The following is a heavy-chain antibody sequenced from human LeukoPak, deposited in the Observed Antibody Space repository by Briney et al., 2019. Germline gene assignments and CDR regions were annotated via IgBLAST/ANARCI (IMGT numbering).Heavy chain of an antibody. D-gene: IGHD3-10*01. CDR3: ARVRGDLTYYYYMDV. J-gene: IGHJ6*03. V-gene: IGHV4-4*02. Sequence: PSGTLSLTCAVSGGSISSTNWWSWVRQPPGKGLEWIGEIYRSGTTNYKPSLKSRVTISLDKSRNHFSLKLSSVTAADTAVYYCARVRGDLTYYYYMDVWGKGTTVTISS. CDR2: IYRSGTT. CDR1: GGSISSTNW.